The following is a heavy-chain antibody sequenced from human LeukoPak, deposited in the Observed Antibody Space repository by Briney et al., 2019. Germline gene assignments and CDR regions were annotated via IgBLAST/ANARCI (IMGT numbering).Heavy chain of an antibody. Sequence: PSQTLSLACTVSGGSISSGDYYWSWIRQHPGKGLERIGYIYYSGSTYYNPSLQSRVTISVDTSKNQFSLKLTSVTAADTAVYYCARDSRGTGYYYYYGMDVWGQGTTVTVSS. D-gene: IGHD3/OR15-3a*01. V-gene: IGHV4-31*03. CDR3: ARDSRGTGYYYYYGMDV. J-gene: IGHJ6*02. CDR2: IYYSGST. CDR1: GGSISSGDYY.